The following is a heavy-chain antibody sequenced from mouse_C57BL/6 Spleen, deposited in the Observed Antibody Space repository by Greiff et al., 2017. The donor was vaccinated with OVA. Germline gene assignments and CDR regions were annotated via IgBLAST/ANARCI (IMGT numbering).Heavy chain of an antibody. Sequence: VQLQQSGAELVKPGASVKLSCKASGYTFTSYWMQWVKQRPGQGLEWIGEIDPSDSYTNYNQKFKGKAPLTVDTSSSTAYMQLSSLTSEDSAVYYCARQSYGSWFAYWGQGTLVTVSA. CDR1: GYTFTSYW. CDR2: IDPSDSYT. CDR3: ARQSYGSWFAY. J-gene: IGHJ3*01. V-gene: IGHV1-50*01. D-gene: IGHD2-2*01.